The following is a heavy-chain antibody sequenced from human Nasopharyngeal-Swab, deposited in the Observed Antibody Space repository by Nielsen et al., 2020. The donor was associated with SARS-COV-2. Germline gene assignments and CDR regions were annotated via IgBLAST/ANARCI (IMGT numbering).Heavy chain of an antibody. Sequence: GESLKISCTGSGYSFTSCWIGWVRQMPGKGLEWMGIIYPGYSDTRYSPSFQGQVTISADKSISTAYLQWSSLKASDTAMYYCARLPEQLVQPVDYWGQGTLVTVSS. V-gene: IGHV5-51*01. CDR1: GYSFTSCW. D-gene: IGHD6-6*01. CDR3: ARLPEQLVQPVDY. J-gene: IGHJ4*02. CDR2: IYPGYSDT.